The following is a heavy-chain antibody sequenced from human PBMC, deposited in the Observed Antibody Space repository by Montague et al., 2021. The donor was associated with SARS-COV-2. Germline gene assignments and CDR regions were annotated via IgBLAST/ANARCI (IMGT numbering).Heavy chain of an antibody. CDR3: ASQVPDFWSGIDY. CDR1: GGSISSYY. J-gene: IGHJ4*02. V-gene: IGHV4-59*01. D-gene: IGHD3-3*01. Sequence: SETLSLTCTVSGGSISSYYWSWIRQPSGKGLEWIGYIYYSGSTNYNPSLKSRVTISVDTSKNQFSLKLSSVTAVDTAVYYCASQVPDFWSGIDYWGQGTLVTVSS. CDR2: IYYSGST.